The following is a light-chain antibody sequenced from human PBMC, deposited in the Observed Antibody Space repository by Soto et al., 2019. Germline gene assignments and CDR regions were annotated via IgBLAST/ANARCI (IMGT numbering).Light chain of an antibody. V-gene: IGLV1-40*01. CDR1: SSNIGAGYD. J-gene: IGLJ2*01. Sequence: QSVLTQPPSASGAPGQRVTISCTGSSSNIGAGYDVHWYQQLPGTAPKLLIYGNSNRPSGVPDRFSGSKSGTSASLAITGLQAEDEADYYCQSYDSSLSGFHVVFGGGTKLTVL. CDR3: QSYDSSLSGFHVV. CDR2: GNS.